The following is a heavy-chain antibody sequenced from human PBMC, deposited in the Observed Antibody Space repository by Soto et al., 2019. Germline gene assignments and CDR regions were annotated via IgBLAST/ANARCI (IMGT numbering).Heavy chain of an antibody. CDR1: GYTFTSYA. Sequence: ASVKVSCKASGYTFTSYAMHWVRQAPGQRLEWMGWINAGNGNTKYSQKFQGRVTITRDASASTAYMELSSLRSEDTAVYYCARGSLGSREAAAGGSDVWGQGTTVTVSS. J-gene: IGHJ6*02. D-gene: IGHD6-13*01. V-gene: IGHV1-3*01. CDR2: INAGNGNT. CDR3: ARGSLGSREAAAGGSDV.